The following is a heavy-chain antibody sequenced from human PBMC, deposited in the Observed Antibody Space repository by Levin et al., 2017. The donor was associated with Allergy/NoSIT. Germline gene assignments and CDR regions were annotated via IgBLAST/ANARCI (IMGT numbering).Heavy chain of an antibody. V-gene: IGHV3-15*01. CDR2: IKRKADGGTT. CDR1: GFTFSDAW. J-gene: IGHJ4*02. D-gene: IGHD2-2*01. CDR3: TTGYCGSASCAPGAY. Sequence: GGSLRLSCAASGFTFSDAWMTWVRQAPGKGLEWVGRIKRKADGGTTDYAAPVQGRFTISRDDSKNTLYLQMNSPKTEDTAVYYCTTGYCGSASCAPGAYWGQGTLVTVSS.